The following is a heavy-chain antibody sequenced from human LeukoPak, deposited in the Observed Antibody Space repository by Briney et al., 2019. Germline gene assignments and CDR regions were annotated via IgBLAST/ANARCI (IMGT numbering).Heavy chain of an antibody. J-gene: IGHJ6*03. CDR3: ARVKPAATRYYYYMDV. Sequence: ASVKVSCKASGYTFTSYDINWVRQATGQGLEWMGWMNPNSGNTGYAQKFQGRVTITRNTSISTAYMELSSLRSEDTAVYYCARVKPAATRYYYYMDVWGKGTTVTVSS. CDR1: GYTFTSYD. D-gene: IGHD2-2*01. V-gene: IGHV1-8*03. CDR2: MNPNSGNT.